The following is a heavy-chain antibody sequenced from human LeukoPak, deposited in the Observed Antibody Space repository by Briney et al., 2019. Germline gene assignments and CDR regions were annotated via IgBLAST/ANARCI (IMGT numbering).Heavy chain of an antibody. V-gene: IGHV3-23*01. D-gene: IGHD2-2*01. CDR2: ISGSGDST. J-gene: IGHJ4*02. CDR1: GFTFSSYA. Sequence: SGGSLRLSCAASGFTFSSYAMSWVRQAPGKGLEWVSAISGSGDSTYYADSVKGRFTISRDNSRNTLYLQMNSLRAGDTAVYYCAKSFRSTSLDYWGQGTLVTISS. CDR3: AKSFRSTSLDY.